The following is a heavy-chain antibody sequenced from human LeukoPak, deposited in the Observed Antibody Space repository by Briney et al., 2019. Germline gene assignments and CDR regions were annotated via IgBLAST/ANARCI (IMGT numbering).Heavy chain of an antibody. J-gene: IGHJ4*02. CDR3: AKRAEKACDY. V-gene: IGHV3-23*01. Sequence: GGSLRLSCAASGFTFSSYAMSWVRPPPGKGLEWVSVIAGGGNTYYADSVKGRFTISRDNSKNMLYLQMTILRAEDTAIYYCAKRAEKACDYWGQGTLVTVSS. CDR1: GFTFSSYA. CDR2: IAGGGNT.